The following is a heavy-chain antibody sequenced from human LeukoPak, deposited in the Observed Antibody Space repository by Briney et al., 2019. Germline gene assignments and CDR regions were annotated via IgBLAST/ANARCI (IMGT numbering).Heavy chain of an antibody. Sequence: PSETLSLTCTVSGGSISSGSYYWSWIRQPAGKGLEWIARIYTSGSTNHNPSLKSRVTISVDTSKNQFSLKLSSVTAADTALYYCARDSLLPSAMGYYYMDVWGKGTTVTVSS. D-gene: IGHD2-2*01. J-gene: IGHJ6*03. CDR3: ARDSLLPSAMGYYYMDV. CDR1: GGSISSGSYY. CDR2: IYTSGST. V-gene: IGHV4-61*02.